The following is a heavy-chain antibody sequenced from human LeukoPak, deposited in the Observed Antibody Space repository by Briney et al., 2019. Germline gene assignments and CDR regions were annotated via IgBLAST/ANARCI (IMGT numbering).Heavy chain of an antibody. D-gene: IGHD7-27*01. Sequence: PGGSLRLSCVASGFTFSNYAMSWVRQAPGKRLEWVSAILGSGDSTYYADSVKGRFTISRDNSKNTVYLQMSSLRVEDTAVYYCAHPGVLIPLWGQGTLVTVSS. CDR3: AHPGVLIPL. V-gene: IGHV3-23*01. CDR1: GFTFSNYA. J-gene: IGHJ4*02. CDR2: ILGSGDST.